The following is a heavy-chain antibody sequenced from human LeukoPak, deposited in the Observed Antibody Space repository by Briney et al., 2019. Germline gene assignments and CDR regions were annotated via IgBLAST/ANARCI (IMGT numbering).Heavy chain of an antibody. J-gene: IGHJ6*02. CDR2: INPNSGGT. Sequence: ASVKVSCKASGYTFTSYYMHWVRQAPGQGLEWMGWINPNSGGTTYAQKFQGWVTMTRDTSISTAYMELSRLRSDDTAVYYCAREGIVVTGDPDDNYHGMDVWGQGTTVTVSS. CDR3: AREGIVVTGDPDDNYHGMDV. CDR1: GYTFTSYY. D-gene: IGHD6-19*01. V-gene: IGHV1-2*04.